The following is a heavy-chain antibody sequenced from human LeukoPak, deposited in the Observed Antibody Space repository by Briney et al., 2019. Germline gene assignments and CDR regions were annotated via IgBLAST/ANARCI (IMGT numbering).Heavy chain of an antibody. D-gene: IGHD5-12*01. J-gene: IGHJ4*02. CDR2: ISGSGGST. Sequence: GGSLRLSCAASGFTFSSYAMSWVRQAPGKGLGWVSAISGSGGSTYYADSVKGRFTISRDNSKNTLYLQMNSLRAEDTAVYYCATGGYDPNDYWGQGTLVTVSS. CDR1: GFTFSSYA. V-gene: IGHV3-23*01. CDR3: ATGGYDPNDY.